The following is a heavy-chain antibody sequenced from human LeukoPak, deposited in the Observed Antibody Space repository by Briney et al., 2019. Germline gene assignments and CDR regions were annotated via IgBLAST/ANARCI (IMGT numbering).Heavy chain of an antibody. V-gene: IGHV3-74*01. Sequence: GGSLRLSCAASGFSFSETWMHWVRQVPGRGLIWVSRIRGDGSDARYAESVKGRFTISRDNAENTLYLQMNSLRDEDTAVYYCARDWFHAIDYWGQGTLVTVAS. D-gene: IGHD2/OR15-2a*01. J-gene: IGHJ4*02. CDR1: GFSFSETW. CDR3: ARDWFHAIDY. CDR2: IRGDGSDA.